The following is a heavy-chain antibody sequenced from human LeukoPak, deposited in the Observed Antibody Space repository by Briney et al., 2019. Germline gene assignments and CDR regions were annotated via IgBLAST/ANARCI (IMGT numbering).Heavy chain of an antibody. J-gene: IGHJ4*02. D-gene: IGHD6-19*01. CDR2: IKSKTDGVTT. CDR3: TTRRSGGWWVY. V-gene: IGHV3-15*01. CDR1: GFTFSNAW. Sequence: GGSLRLXCAASGFTFSNAWMSWVRQAPGKGLEWVGRIKSKTDGVTTDYAAPVKGRFAISRDDSKNTLYLQMNSLKTEDTAVYYCTTRRSGGWWVYWGPGTLVTVSS.